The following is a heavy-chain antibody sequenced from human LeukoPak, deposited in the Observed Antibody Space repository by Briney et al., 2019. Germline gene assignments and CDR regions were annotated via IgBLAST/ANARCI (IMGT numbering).Heavy chain of an antibody. CDR1: GGSISNYY. D-gene: IGHD3-3*01. V-gene: IGHV4-59*08. CDR3: ARHIPVIWSSGYYYGMDV. Sequence: SETLSLTCTVSGGSISNYYWSWIRQPPGKGLEWIGYISYSGSTNYNPSLRSRVAISEDTSRNQFSLRLNSVTAADTAVYYCARHIPVIWSSGYYYGMDVWGQGSTVTVSS. J-gene: IGHJ6*02. CDR2: ISYSGST.